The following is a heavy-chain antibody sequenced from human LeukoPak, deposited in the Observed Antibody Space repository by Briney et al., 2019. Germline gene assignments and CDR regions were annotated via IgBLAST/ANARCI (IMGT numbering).Heavy chain of an antibody. J-gene: IGHJ4*02. D-gene: IGHD3-22*01. CDR2: IRSKAYGGTT. V-gene: IGHV3-49*04. CDR1: GFTFGDYA. Sequence: PGRSLRLSCTASGFTFGDYAMSWVRQAPGKGLEWVGFIRSKAYGGTTEYAASVKGRFTISRDDSKSIAYLQMNSLKTEDTAVYYCTRDGYISLPYIDYWGQGTLVTVSS. CDR3: TRDGYISLPYIDY.